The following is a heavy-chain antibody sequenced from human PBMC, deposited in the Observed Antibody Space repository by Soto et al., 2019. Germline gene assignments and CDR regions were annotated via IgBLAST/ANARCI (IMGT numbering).Heavy chain of an antibody. D-gene: IGHD1-26*01. Sequence: LGGSLRLSCAASGFTFSSYGMHWVRQAPGKGLEWVAVISYDGSNKYYADSVKGRFTISRDNSKNTLYLQMNSLRAEDTAVYYCAKDIYSGSYYGYYYYGMDVWGQGTTVTVSS. CDR3: AKDIYSGSYYGYYYYGMDV. CDR2: ISYDGSNK. CDR1: GFTFSSYG. J-gene: IGHJ6*02. V-gene: IGHV3-30*18.